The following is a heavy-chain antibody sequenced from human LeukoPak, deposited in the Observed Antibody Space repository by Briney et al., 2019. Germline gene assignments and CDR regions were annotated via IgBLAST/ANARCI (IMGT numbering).Heavy chain of an antibody. Sequence: GGSLRLSCAASGFTFSSYWMHWVRQAPGKGLVWVSRINSDGSSASYADSVKGRFTISRDNAKNTLYLQMNSLRGEDTAVYYCARVARNRIGYFDYWGQGTLVTVSS. CDR3: ARVARNRIGYFDY. CDR2: INSDGSSA. J-gene: IGHJ4*02. CDR1: GFTFSSYW. D-gene: IGHD1-26*01. V-gene: IGHV3-74*01.